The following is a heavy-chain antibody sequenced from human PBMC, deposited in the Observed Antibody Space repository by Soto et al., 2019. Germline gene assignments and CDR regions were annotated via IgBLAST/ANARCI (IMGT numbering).Heavy chain of an antibody. CDR2: IIPIFGTA. J-gene: IGHJ6*02. V-gene: IGHV1-69*13. CDR3: ASPPNESSGYYSGMAV. Sequence: SVKVSCKASGGTFSSYAISWVRQAPGQGLEWMGGIIPIFGTANYAQKFQGRVTITADESTSTAYMELSSLRSEDTAVYYCASPPNESSGYYSGMAVWGQGPTVPVSS. D-gene: IGHD6-19*01. CDR1: GGTFSSYA.